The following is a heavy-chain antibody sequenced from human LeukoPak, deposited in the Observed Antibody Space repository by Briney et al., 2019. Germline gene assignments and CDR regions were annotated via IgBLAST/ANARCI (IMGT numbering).Heavy chain of an antibody. CDR1: GYTFTGYY. CDR2: INPNSGGT. CDR3: AREPMAAAGTGGSY. V-gene: IGHV1-2*02. D-gene: IGHD6-13*01. J-gene: IGHJ4*02. Sequence: GASVKVSCKASGYTFTGYYMHWVRQAPGQGLEWMGWINPNSGGTNYAQKFQGRVTMTRDTSISTAYMELSRLRSDDTAVYYCAREPMAAAGTGGSYWGQGTLVTVSS.